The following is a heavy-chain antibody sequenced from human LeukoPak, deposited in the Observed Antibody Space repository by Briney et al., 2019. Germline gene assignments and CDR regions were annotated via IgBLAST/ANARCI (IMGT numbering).Heavy chain of an antibody. CDR2: IKQDGSQK. D-gene: IGHD4-17*01. J-gene: IGHJ4*02. Sequence: GGSLRLSCAASGFTFSSCWMSWVRQAPGKGLEWVANIKQDGSQKYYVDSVKGRFTISRDNAKNSLYLQMNSLRAEDTAVYYCASDTYGDENYWGQGTLVTVSS. CDR1: GFTFSSCW. V-gene: IGHV3-7*01. CDR3: ASDTYGDENY.